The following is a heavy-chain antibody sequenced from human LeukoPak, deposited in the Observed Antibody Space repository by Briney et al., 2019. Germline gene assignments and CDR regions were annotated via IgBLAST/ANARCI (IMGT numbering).Heavy chain of an antibody. D-gene: IGHD3-3*01. V-gene: IGHV4-38-2*01. Sequence: SETLSLTCAVSGYSISSGYYWGWIRPPPGKGLEWIGSMYRSGRTSYNPSLKSRVTISVHTSKNQLSLKLNSVTAADTAVYYCARSDFWSGFDYWGQGTLVTVSS. J-gene: IGHJ4*02. CDR3: ARSDFWSGFDY. CDR1: GYSISSGYY. CDR2: MYRSGRT.